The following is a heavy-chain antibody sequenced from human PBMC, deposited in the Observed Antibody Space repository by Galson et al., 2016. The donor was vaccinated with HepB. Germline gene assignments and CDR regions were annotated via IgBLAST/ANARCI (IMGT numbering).Heavy chain of an antibody. CDR2: IIPMFGTV. V-gene: IGHV1-69*13. J-gene: IGHJ6*02. CDR3: ASASPSRILDV. Sequence: SVKVSCKASADTLKNYIVNWVRQAPGQGLEWVGGIIPMFGTVNSAQRFQGRVTISADESTRTVYLDLSRLTYEDTAVYYCASASPSRILDVWGQGTTVTVSS. D-gene: IGHD2-15*01. CDR1: ADTLKNYI.